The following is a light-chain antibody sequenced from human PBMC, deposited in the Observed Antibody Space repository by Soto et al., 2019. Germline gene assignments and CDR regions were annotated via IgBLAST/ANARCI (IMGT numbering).Light chain of an antibody. J-gene: IGKJ2*01. CDR2: DAS. CDR1: QSVTNNY. CDR3: QQCAHSPRT. Sequence: EIVLTQSPGTLSLSPGERGTLSCRASQSVTNNYLTWYQQRPRQAPRLLIYDASNRATGVPDRFSGSGSGTEFNLTISRLEPEDFAVYYCQQCAHSPRTFGQGTRLEIK. V-gene: IGKV3-20*01.